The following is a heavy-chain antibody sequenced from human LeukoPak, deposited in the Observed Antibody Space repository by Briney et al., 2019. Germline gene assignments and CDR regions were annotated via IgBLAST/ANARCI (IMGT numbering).Heavy chain of an antibody. CDR1: GYTFTSYG. CDR2: INPNSGGT. CDR3: ARVSSGSSGWFDP. D-gene: IGHD6-6*01. J-gene: IGHJ5*02. Sequence: ASVKVSCKASGYTFTSYGISWVRQAPGQGLEWMGWINPNSGGTNYAQKFQGRVTMTRDTSISTAYMELSRLRSDDTAVYYCARVSSGSSGWFDPWGQGTLVTVSS. V-gene: IGHV1-2*02.